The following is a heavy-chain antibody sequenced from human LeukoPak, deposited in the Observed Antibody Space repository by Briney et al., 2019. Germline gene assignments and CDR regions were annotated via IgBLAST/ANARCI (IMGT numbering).Heavy chain of an antibody. CDR1: GGSISSSDYY. CDR3: AREYYCTNGVCWAFDP. D-gene: IGHD2-8*01. V-gene: IGHV4-39*07. CDR2: IYYTGST. Sequence: SETLCLTCSVSGGSISSSDYYWSWIRQPPGKGLEWLGNIYYTGSTSYNPSLKSRVTLSVDTFKNQFSPHLSSVTAADTAVYYCAREYYCTNGVCWAFDPWGQGTLVTVSS. J-gene: IGHJ5*02.